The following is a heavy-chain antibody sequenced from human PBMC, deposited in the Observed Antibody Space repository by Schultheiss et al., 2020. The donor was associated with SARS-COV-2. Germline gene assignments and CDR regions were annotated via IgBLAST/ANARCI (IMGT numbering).Heavy chain of an antibody. J-gene: IGHJ5*02. CDR3: ARTGAGSYWPRVNWFDP. D-gene: IGHD6-19*01. V-gene: IGHV4-4*07. CDR1: GGSINSFY. Sequence: SETLSLTCTVSGGSINSFYWSWIRQPAGKGLEWIGRIYTSGSTYYNPSLKSRVTISVDTSKNQFSLKLSSVTAADTAVYYCARTGAGSYWPRVNWFDPWGQGTLVTVSS. CDR2: IYTSGST.